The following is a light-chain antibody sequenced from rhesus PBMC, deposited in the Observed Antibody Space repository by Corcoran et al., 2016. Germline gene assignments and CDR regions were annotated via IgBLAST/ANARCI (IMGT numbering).Light chain of an antibody. J-gene: IGLJ1*01. Sequence: QAVVTQEPSLPVSPGGTVTLTCGSSAGGVTGRNYLYWFQQKPGQAPRTLIYDANNRFSWTPARFSGSLLGGNAALTWSGAHPGDESDYYCWPHYSGAYIFGAGTRLTVL. CDR1: AGGVTGRNY. CDR2: DAN. V-gene: IGLV7-88*01. CDR3: WPHYSGAYI.